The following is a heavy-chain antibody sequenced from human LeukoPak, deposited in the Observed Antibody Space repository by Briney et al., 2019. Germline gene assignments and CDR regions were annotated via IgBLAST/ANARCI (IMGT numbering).Heavy chain of an antibody. Sequence: ASETLSLTCAVYGGSFSGYYWSWIRQPPGKGLEWIGEINHSGSTNYNPSLKSRVTISVDTSKNQFSLKLSSVTAADTAVYYCARRYYYGSGSYTGGLGYWGQGTLVTVSS. J-gene: IGHJ4*02. CDR3: ARRYYYGSGSYTGGLGY. D-gene: IGHD3-10*01. CDR2: INHSGST. V-gene: IGHV4-34*01. CDR1: GGSFSGYY.